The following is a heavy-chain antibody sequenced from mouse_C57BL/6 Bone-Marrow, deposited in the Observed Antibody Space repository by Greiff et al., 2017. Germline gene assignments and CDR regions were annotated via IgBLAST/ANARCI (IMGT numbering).Heavy chain of an antibody. J-gene: IGHJ4*01. CDR2: IRYDGSN. V-gene: IGHV3-6*01. CDR3: ASYGYDAGYAMDY. Sequence: DVKLQESGPGLVKPSQSLSLTCSVTGYSITSGYYWNWIRQFPGNKLEWMGYIRYDGSNNYNPSLKNRISITRDTSKNQFFLKLNSVTTEDTATYNGASYGYDAGYAMDYWGQGTSVTVSS. D-gene: IGHD2-2*01. CDR1: GYSITSGYY.